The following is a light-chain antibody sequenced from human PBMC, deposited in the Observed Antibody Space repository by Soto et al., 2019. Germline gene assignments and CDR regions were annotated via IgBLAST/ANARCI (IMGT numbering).Light chain of an antibody. Sequence: AIQMTQSPSSLSASVGDRVTITCRASQGIRNDLGWYQQKPGKAPKLLIYPASSLQSGVPSRFSGSGSGTDFTLTISSLQPEDFATDYCLQDYNYPRTFGQGTKVEIK. CDR3: LQDYNYPRT. V-gene: IGKV1-6*01. J-gene: IGKJ1*01. CDR2: PAS. CDR1: QGIRND.